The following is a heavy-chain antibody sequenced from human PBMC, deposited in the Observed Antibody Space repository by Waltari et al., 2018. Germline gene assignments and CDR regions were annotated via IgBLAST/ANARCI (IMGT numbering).Heavy chain of an antibody. J-gene: IGHJ4*02. Sequence: QVQLQQWGAGLLKPSEPLSLTCAVYGGSFSGYYWSWIRQSPGKGLEWIGEINHSGRTNYNPSLKSRVTISVDTSKNQFSLKVSSVTAADTAVYYCARQFSSGWYSEYWGQGTLVTVSS. V-gene: IGHV4-34*01. CDR1: GGSFSGYY. CDR2: INHSGRT. CDR3: ARQFSSGWYSEY. D-gene: IGHD6-19*01.